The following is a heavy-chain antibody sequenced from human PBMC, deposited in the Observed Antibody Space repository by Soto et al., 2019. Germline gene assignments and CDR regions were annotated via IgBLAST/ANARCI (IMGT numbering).Heavy chain of an antibody. CDR3: ARPPQNPLGDPDAFDI. Sequence: PGESLKISCKGSGYSFTSYWIGWVSQMPGKGLEWMGIIYPGDSDTRCSPSFQGQVTISAAKSISTAYLQWSSLKASDTAMYYCARPPQNPLGDPDAFDIWGQGTMVTVSS. V-gene: IGHV5-51*01. J-gene: IGHJ3*02. CDR1: GYSFTSYW. D-gene: IGHD4-17*01. CDR2: IYPGDSDT.